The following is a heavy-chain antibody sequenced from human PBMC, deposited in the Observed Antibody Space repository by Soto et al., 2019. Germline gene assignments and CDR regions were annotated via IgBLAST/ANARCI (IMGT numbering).Heavy chain of an antibody. Sequence: EVQLVESGGGLVKPGGSLRLSCAASGFTFSSYSMNWVRQAPGKGLEWVSSISSSSSYIYYADSVKGRFTISRDNAKNSLYLQMNSLRAEDTAVYYCARQDDYYGSGSYLPYYCGMDVWGQGTTVTVSS. CDR1: GFTFSSYS. V-gene: IGHV3-21*01. D-gene: IGHD3-10*01. CDR3: ARQDDYYGSGSYLPYYCGMDV. J-gene: IGHJ6*02. CDR2: ISSSSSYI.